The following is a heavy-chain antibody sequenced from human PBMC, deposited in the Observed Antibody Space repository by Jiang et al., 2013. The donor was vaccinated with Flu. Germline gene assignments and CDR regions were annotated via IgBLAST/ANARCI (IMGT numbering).Heavy chain of an antibody. D-gene: IGHD3-22*01. CDR3: ARQGPGGTMIVVVPPANWFDP. CDR2: IYYSGST. V-gene: IGHV4-39*01. J-gene: IGHJ5*02. CDR1: GGSISSSSYY. Sequence: GLVKPSETLSLTCTVSGGSISSSSYYWGWIRQPPGKGLEWIGSIYYSGSTYYNPSLKSRVTISVDTSKNQFSLKLSSVTAADTAVYYCARQGPGGTMIVVVPPANWFDPWGQGTLVTVSS.